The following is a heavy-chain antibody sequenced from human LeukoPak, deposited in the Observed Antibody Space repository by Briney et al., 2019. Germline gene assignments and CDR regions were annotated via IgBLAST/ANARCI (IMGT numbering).Heavy chain of an antibody. Sequence: GGSLRLSCAASGFTFSSYSMNWVRQAPGKGLEWVSSISSSSSYIYYADSVKGRFTISRDNAKNSLYLQMNSLRAEDTAVDYCARDREAMVRGVFFDYWGQGTLVTVSS. CDR2: ISSSSSYI. D-gene: IGHD3-10*01. CDR1: GFTFSSYS. CDR3: ARDREAMVRGVFFDY. J-gene: IGHJ4*02. V-gene: IGHV3-21*01.